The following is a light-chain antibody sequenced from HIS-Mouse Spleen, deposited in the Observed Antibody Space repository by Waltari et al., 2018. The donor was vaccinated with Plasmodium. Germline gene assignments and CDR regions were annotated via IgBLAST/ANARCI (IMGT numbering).Light chain of an antibody. V-gene: IGLV10-54*02. Sequence: LTQPPSVYKGLRQTATLTCTGNSNIVGNQGAAWLQQHQGHPPKLLSYRNNNRPSGISERFSASRSGNTASLTITGLQPEDEADYYCSALDSSLSVRVFGGGTKLTVL. CDR1: SNIVGNQG. CDR2: RNN. CDR3: SALDSSLSVRV. J-gene: IGLJ3*02.